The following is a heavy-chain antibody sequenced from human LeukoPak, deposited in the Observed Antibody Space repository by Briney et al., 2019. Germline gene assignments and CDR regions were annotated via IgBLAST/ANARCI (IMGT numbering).Heavy chain of an antibody. CDR2: IKSKNAGGTT. J-gene: IGHJ4*02. CDR3: TTDSGDYGDYVRK. Sequence: GGSLKLSCAASGFTFIDYNMRWIRQAPGKGLEWVGRIKSKNAGGTTDYPAPVKGRFTISRDDSEKMLYLQMNSLKTEDTAVYYCTTDSGDYGDYVRKWGQGALVTVSS. V-gene: IGHV3-15*01. D-gene: IGHD4-17*01. CDR1: GFTFIDYN.